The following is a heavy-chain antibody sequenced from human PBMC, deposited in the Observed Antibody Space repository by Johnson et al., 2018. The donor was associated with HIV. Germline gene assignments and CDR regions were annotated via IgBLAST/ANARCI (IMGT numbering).Heavy chain of an antibody. CDR1: GFTFSNAW. D-gene: IGHD6-13*01. CDR3: TTKPYSSSWYGAFDI. Sequence: VQLVESGGGLVKPGGSLRLSCAASGFTFSNAWMSWVRKAPGQGLEWGGRIQSKTDGGTTDHAAPVKRRFTIPRDDSKNTLYLQMNSLKTEDTAVYYCTTKPYSSSWYGAFDIWGQGTMVTVSS. V-gene: IGHV3-15*01. J-gene: IGHJ3*02. CDR2: IQSKTDGGTT.